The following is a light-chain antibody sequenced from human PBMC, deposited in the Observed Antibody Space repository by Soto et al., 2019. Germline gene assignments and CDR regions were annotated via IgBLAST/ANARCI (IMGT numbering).Light chain of an antibody. CDR2: EAS. J-gene: IGLJ1*01. V-gene: IGLV2-14*01. CDR1: SRDVGGDNY. CDR3: SSYTSSSTLVV. Sequence: QSALTQPASVSGSPGQSITISCTGTSRDVGGDNYLSWYQQHPGKVPRPMIYEASNRHSGVSTRFSGSMFGNTASLTLSGVQAEDEAEYYCSSYTSSSTLVVFGSGTKVTVL.